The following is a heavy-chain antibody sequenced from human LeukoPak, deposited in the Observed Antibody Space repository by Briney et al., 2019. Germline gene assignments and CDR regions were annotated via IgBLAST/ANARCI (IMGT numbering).Heavy chain of an antibody. CDR1: GGSISSSRYY. J-gene: IGHJ4*02. Sequence: SETLSLTCTVSGGSISSSRYYWGWIRQPPGKGLEWMGSIYYGGTTYYHPSLKSRVTISQDTSKNQFSLKLSSVTAADTAVYYCARDGGNFDVDYWGQGTLVTVSS. CDR2: IYYGGTT. D-gene: IGHD3-9*01. CDR3: ARDGGNFDVDY. V-gene: IGHV4-39*07.